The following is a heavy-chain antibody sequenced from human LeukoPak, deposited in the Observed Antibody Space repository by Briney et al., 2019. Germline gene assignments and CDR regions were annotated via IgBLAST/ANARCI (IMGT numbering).Heavy chain of an antibody. D-gene: IGHD2-21*02. CDR3: ASAEATYCGGDCLIVSSGMDV. J-gene: IGHJ6*02. CDR1: GGSISSGDYY. CDR2: IYYSGST. V-gene: IGHV4-30-4*08. Sequence: PSQTLSLTCTVSGGSISSGDYYWSWIRQPPGKGLEWIGYIYYSGSTNYNPSLKSRVTISVDTSKNQFSLRLSSVTAADTAVYYCASAEATYCGGDCLIVSSGMDVWGQGTTVTVS.